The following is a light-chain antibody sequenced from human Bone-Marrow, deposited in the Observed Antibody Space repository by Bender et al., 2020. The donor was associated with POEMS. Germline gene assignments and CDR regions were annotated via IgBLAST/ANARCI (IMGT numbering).Light chain of an antibody. CDR1: SRDVGSSNL. V-gene: IGLV2-23*01. CDR3: CSYGGSWV. Sequence: QSALTQPASVSGSPGQSITISCTGISRDVGSSNLVSWYQQHPGKAPKLIIYENTKRPSGISNRFSGSQSGNSASLTISGLQAEDEADYCCCSYGGSWVFGGGTKLTVL. CDR2: ENT. J-gene: IGLJ3*02.